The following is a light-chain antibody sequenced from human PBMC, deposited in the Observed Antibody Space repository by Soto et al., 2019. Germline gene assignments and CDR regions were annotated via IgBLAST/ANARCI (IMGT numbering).Light chain of an antibody. CDR3: QQYGSSPRIT. CDR2: GAS. Sequence: EIVMTQSPATLSVSPGERATLSCRASQSISNKLVWYQQKLGQAPRLLIYGASTRATGIPARFSGSGSGTEFTLTISSLQSEDFAVYYCQQYGSSPRITFGQGTRLEI. CDR1: QSISNK. V-gene: IGKV3-15*01. J-gene: IGKJ5*01.